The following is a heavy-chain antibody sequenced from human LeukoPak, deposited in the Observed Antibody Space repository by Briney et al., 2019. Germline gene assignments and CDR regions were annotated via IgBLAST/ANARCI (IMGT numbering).Heavy chain of an antibody. D-gene: IGHD2-15*01. J-gene: IGHJ4*02. Sequence: GGSLRLSCAASGFIVSNNYMTWVRQAPGKGLEWVSIISGGGSTFYADSAKGRFTISRDTSKNTLYLQMKSLRAEDTAVYYCAREHRYCSGGSCYEAVFDYWGQGTLVTVSS. CDR3: AREHRYCSGGSCYEAVFDY. CDR1: GFIVSNNY. CDR2: ISGGGST. V-gene: IGHV3-53*01.